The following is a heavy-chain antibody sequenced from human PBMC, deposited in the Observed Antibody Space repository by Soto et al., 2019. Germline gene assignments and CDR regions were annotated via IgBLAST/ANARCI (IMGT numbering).Heavy chain of an antibody. D-gene: IGHD1-26*01. CDR3: AKGVELYYYYYYMDV. CDR1: GFTFSSYA. J-gene: IGHJ6*03. CDR2: ISGSGGST. V-gene: IGHV3-23*01. Sequence: GGSLRLSCAASGFTFSSYAMSWVRQAPGKGLEWVSAISGSGGSTYYADSVKGRFTISRDNSKNTLNLQMNNLSAEDTVVYYCAKGVELYYYYYYMDVWGKGTTVTVSS.